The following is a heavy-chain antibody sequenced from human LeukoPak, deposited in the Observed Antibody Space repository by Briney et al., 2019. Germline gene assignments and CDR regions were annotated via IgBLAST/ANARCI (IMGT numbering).Heavy chain of an antibody. J-gene: IGHJ6*02. D-gene: IGHD3-16*02. CDR3: AREGTYYDYVWGSYRPGADYYGMDV. Sequence: GGSLRLSCTASGFSFSNYWMSWVRQAPGKGLEWVANIKQDGSEKYYVDSVKGRFTISRDNAKNSLYLQMNSLRAEDTAVYYCAREGTYYDYVWGSYRPGADYYGMDVWGQGTTVTVSS. CDR1: GFSFSNYW. CDR2: IKQDGSEK. V-gene: IGHV3-7*01.